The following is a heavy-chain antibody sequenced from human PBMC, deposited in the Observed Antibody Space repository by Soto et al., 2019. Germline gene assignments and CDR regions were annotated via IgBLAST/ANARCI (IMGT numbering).Heavy chain of an antibody. Sequence: ALSLTCPASAGSISSYYSSWIRQPPGQGLVWIGYIYYSGSTNYTPSLKSRVTISVDTSKNQFPLKLSSATAADTAVYYCGRTHYDILTGYSGIGSWGYGRLV. J-gene: IGHJ5*01. V-gene: IGHV4-59*01. CDR1: AGSISSYY. CDR2: IYYSGST. CDR3: GRTHYDILTGYSGIGS. D-gene: IGHD3-9*01.